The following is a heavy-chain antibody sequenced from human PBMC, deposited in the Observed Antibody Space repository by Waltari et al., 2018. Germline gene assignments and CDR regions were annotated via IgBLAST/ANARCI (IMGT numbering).Heavy chain of an antibody. CDR3: AKDVKIYGDQTYDY. CDR1: GFTFSSYA. J-gene: IGHJ4*02. D-gene: IGHD4-17*01. CDR2: ISGDGGTT. V-gene: IGHV3-23*04. Sequence: EVQLVESGGGLVQPGGSLRLSCAASGFTFSSYAMSWVRQAPGKGLEWGSAISGDGGTTYYADSVKGRFTISRDNSNNTLYLQMNSLRAEDTAVYYCAKDVKIYGDQTYDYWGQGTLVTVSS.